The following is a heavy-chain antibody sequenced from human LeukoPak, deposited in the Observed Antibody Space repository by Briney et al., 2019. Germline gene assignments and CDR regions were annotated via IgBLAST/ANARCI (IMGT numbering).Heavy chain of an antibody. Sequence: ASMRVSCKASGYTFTDYYVNWVRQAPGQGLEWMGWINPDSGATNYVQKFQDRVTMTRDTSISTAYMELSSLTSDDTAVYYCAAPPPGDYWGQGTLVTVSS. V-gene: IGHV1-2*02. CDR1: GYTFTDYY. D-gene: IGHD7-27*01. CDR2: INPDSGAT. J-gene: IGHJ4*02. CDR3: AAPPPGDY.